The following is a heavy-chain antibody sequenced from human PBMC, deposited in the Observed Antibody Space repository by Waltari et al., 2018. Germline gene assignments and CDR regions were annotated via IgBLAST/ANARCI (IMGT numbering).Heavy chain of an antibody. CDR3: ARDLTMIVVLYGAFDI. CDR2: INPNSGGT. D-gene: IGHD3-22*01. CDR1: GYTFNGYY. Sequence: QVQLVQSGAEVKKPGASVKVSCKASGYTFNGYYMHWVRPAPGQGLEWMGWINPNSGGTNYAQKFQGRVTMTRDTSISTAYMELSRLRSDDTAVYYCARDLTMIVVLYGAFDIWGQGTMVTVSS. V-gene: IGHV1-2*02. J-gene: IGHJ3*02.